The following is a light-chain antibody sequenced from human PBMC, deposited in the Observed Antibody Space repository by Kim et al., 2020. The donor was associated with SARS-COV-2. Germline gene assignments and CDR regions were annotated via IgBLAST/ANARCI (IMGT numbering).Light chain of an antibody. CDR1: QSLLHSDGKTY. V-gene: IGKV2D-29*02. J-gene: IGKJ5*01. CDR2: EVS. Sequence: PASISCKSSQSLLHSDGKTYLYWYLQKPGQSPHLLICEVSNRFSGVPERFSGSGSGTDFTLKISRVESGDVGAYYCMQTRQLPITFGQGTRLEIK. CDR3: MQTRQLPIT.